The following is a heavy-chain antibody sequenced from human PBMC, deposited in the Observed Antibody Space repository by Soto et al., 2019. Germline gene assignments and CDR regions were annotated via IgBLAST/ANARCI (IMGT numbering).Heavy chain of an antibody. Sequence: QVQLVESGGGVFQPGGSWGLSGEASGSTFNTYGRHWFRRAPGKGREGVAGISKDGINKYYVDSVKGRFTISRDNSKNTLYVQMNSLRAEDTALYYCARSPQPTRGIHWYFDLWGRGILVTVSS. CDR3: ARSPQPTRGIHWYFDL. D-gene: IGHD1-26*01. CDR2: ISKDGINK. V-gene: IGHV3-30*03. J-gene: IGHJ2*01. CDR1: GSTFNTYG.